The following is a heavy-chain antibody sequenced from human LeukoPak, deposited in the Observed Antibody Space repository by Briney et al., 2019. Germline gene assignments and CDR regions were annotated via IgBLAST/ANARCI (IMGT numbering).Heavy chain of an antibody. V-gene: IGHV3-48*01. D-gene: IGHD3-22*01. Sequence: PGGSLRLSCAASGFTFSSYSMNWVRQAPGKGLEWVSFIESIGSPTYYADSVKGRFTISRDNGKNSLYLQMNSLRVEDTAVYYCARGLGYYDRSGYRFDPWGQGTQVTVSS. CDR1: GFTFSSYS. J-gene: IGHJ5*02. CDR2: IESIGSPT. CDR3: ARGLGYYDRSGYRFDP.